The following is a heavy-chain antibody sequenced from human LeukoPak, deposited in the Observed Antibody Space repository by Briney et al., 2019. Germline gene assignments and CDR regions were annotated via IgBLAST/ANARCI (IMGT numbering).Heavy chain of an antibody. J-gene: IGHJ4*02. CDR1: GFTFSSYA. D-gene: IGHD2-2*01. CDR3: ASPLSRGYCSSTSGPNLDY. V-gene: IGHV3-23*01. Sequence: GGSLRLSCAASGFTFSSYAMSWVRQAPGKGLEWVSAISGSGGSTYYADSVKGRFTISRDNSKNTLYLQMNSLRAEDTAVYYCASPLSRGYCSSTSGPNLDYWGQGTLVTVSS. CDR2: ISGSGGST.